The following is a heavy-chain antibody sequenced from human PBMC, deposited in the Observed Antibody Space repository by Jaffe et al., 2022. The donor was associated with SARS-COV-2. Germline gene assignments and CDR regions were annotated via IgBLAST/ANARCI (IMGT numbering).Heavy chain of an antibody. CDR1: GFTFDDYA. V-gene: IGHV3-9*01. CDR3: AKAGGSTAPYYYYMDV. Sequence: EVQLVESGGGLVQPGRSLRLSCAASGFTFDDYAMHWVRRAPGKGLEWVSSISWNSGSIAYADSVKGRFTISRDNTKNSLYLQMNSLRAEDAALYYCAKAGGSTAPYYYYMDVWGKGTTVTVSS. CDR2: ISWNSGSI. J-gene: IGHJ6*03. D-gene: IGHD2-21*02.